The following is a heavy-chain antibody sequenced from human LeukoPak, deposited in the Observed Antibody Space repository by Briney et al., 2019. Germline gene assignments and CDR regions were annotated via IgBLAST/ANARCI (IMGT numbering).Heavy chain of an antibody. V-gene: IGHV4-59*01. D-gene: IGHD6-13*01. J-gene: IGHJ4*02. CDR1: GGSISSYY. CDR2: IYYSGST. Sequence: KTSETLSLTCTVSGGSISSYYWSWIRQPPGKGLEWIGYIYYSGSTNYNPSLKSRVTISVDTSKNQFSLKLSSVTAADTAVYYCARRGIAAAGADYWGQGTLVTVSS. CDR3: ARRGIAAAGADY.